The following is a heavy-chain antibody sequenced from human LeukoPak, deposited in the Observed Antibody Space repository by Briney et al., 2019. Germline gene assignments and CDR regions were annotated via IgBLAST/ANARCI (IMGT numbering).Heavy chain of an antibody. CDR2: INWNGDNT. J-gene: IGHJ4*02. CDR1: GFTFSSYA. CDR3: ARGTYYYDATGYYGAFDY. D-gene: IGHD3-22*01. Sequence: PGGSLRLSCAASGFTFSSYAMSWVRQAPGKGLEWVSGINWNGDNTGYADCVKGRFTISRDNAKNSLSLQMSSLRVEDTALYYCARGTYYYDATGYYGAFDYWGQGILVTVSS. V-gene: IGHV3-20*04.